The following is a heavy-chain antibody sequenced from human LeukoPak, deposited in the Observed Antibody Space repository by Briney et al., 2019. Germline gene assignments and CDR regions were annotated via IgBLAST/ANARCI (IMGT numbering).Heavy chain of an antibody. CDR2: IYYSGST. Sequence: TSETLSLTCTVSGGSISSSNYYWGWIRQPPGKGLEWIGSIYYSGSTYYNPSLESRVTISVDTSKNQFSLKLSSVTAADTAVYYCAREGPYDYVWGSYRSPFDYWGQGTLVTVSS. CDR1: GGSISSSNYY. V-gene: IGHV4-39*02. D-gene: IGHD3-16*02. CDR3: AREGPYDYVWGSYRSPFDY. J-gene: IGHJ4*02.